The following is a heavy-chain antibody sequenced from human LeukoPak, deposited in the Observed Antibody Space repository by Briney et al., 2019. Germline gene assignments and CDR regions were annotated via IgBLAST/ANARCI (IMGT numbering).Heavy chain of an antibody. CDR1: GGSISSYD. CDR2: IYSSGST. Sequence: SETLSLTCTVSGGSISSYDWSWIRQPPGKGLEWIGYIYSSGSTNYNPSLKSRVTISVDTSKNQLSLKLSSVTAADTAVYYCARETTVVPYYFDYWGQGTLVTVSS. CDR3: ARETTVVPYYFDY. J-gene: IGHJ4*02. D-gene: IGHD4-23*01. V-gene: IGHV4-59*01.